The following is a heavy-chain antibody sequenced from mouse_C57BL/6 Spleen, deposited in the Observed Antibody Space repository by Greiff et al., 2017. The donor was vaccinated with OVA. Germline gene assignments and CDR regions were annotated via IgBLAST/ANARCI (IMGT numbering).Heavy chain of an antibody. D-gene: IGHD2-10*02. CDR3: ETSTRDFDD. J-gene: IGHJ1*03. V-gene: IGHV1-55*01. CDR2: IYPGSGST. Sequence: QVQLQQPGAELVKPGASVKLSCKASGYTFTSYWITWVKQRPGQGLEWIGDIYPGSGSTNYNEKFKGKATLTVDTSSSTAYMQLSSLTSEDSAVYCYETSTRDFDDWGTGTTVTVSS. CDR1: GYTFTSYW.